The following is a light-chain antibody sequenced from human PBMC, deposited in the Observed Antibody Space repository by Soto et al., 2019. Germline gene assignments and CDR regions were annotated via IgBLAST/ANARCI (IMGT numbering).Light chain of an antibody. V-gene: IGKV4-1*01. CDR3: QQYFDVPFT. J-gene: IGKJ4*01. CDR1: RSVLYKSNNKNH. CDR2: WAS. Sequence: DIVMTQSPDSLSVSLGHSATMNCKCSRSVLYKSNNKNHLAWYQQKPGQPPQLIIYWASTRESGVPERFSGSGSGTDFTLTISSLEAEDVAFYWCQQYFDVPFTFGGGTKVDI.